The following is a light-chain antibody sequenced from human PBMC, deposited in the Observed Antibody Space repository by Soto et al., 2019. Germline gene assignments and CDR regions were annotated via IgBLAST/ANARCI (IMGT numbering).Light chain of an antibody. Sequence: QSALTQPASVSGSPGQSITISCTGTSSDIGSYNLVSWYRQVPGKAPKLMIYEGSKRPSGVSNRFSGSKSGNTASLTISGLQAEDEADYYCCSYSGSTTLVVFGGGTKLTVL. CDR2: EGS. CDR1: SSDIGSYNL. V-gene: IGLV2-23*01. J-gene: IGLJ2*01. CDR3: CSYSGSTTLVV.